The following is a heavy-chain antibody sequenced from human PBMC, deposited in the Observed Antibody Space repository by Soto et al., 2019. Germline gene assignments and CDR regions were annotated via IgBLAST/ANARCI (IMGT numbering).Heavy chain of an antibody. J-gene: IGHJ5*02. CDR2: IFPGDSDT. Sequence: PGESLKISCKASGYSFTSNWIAWVRQMPGKGLEWMGIIFPGDSDTRYSPSFQGQVTISADKSINTAFLQWSSLKASDTAIYYRARNPPFSSSSDWLDPWGQGTLVTVSS. D-gene: IGHD6-6*01. CDR3: ARNPPFSSSSDWLDP. V-gene: IGHV5-51*01. CDR1: GYSFTSNW.